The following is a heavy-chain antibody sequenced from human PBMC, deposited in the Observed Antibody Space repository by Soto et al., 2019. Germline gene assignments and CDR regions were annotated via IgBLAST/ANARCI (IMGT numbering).Heavy chain of an antibody. D-gene: IGHD3-22*01. CDR2: IYSGGST. V-gene: IGHV3-53*01. CDR1: GFPVSSND. Sequence: GGSLRLFCTASGFPVSSNDMSWVRQAPGKGLEWVSVIYSGGSTYYADSVKGRFTISRDNSKNTLYLQMNSLRAEDTAVYYCARDRVESGYPEYFQHWGQGTLVTVSP. J-gene: IGHJ1*01. CDR3: ARDRVESGYPEYFQH.